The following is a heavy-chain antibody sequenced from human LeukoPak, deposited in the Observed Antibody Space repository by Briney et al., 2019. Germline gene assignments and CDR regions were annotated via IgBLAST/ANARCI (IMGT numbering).Heavy chain of an antibody. CDR3: ARAVGRYSSGWAFDY. J-gene: IGHJ4*02. V-gene: IGHV3-33*01. CDR2: IWYDGSNK. D-gene: IGHD6-19*01. CDR1: GFTFSSYG. Sequence: GRSLRLSCAASGFTFSSYGMHWVRQAPGKGLEWVAVIWYDGSNKYYADSVKGRFTISRDNSKNTLYLQMNSLRAEDTAVYYCARAVGRYSSGWAFDYWGQGTLVTVSS.